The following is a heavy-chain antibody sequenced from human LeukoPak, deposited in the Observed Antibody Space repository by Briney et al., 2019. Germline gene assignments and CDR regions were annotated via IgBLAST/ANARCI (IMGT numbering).Heavy chain of an antibody. J-gene: IGHJ5*02. D-gene: IGHD3-10*01. CDR2: IWYDGSNK. V-gene: IGHV3-33*06. Sequence: GGSLRLSCAASEFTFSSYGMHWVRQAPGKGLEWVAAIWYDGSNKYYADSVKGRFTISRDNSKNTLYLQMNSLRAEDTAVYYCAKDTRLGFGDPSPWFDPWGQGTLVTVSS. CDR3: AKDTRLGFGDPSPWFDP. CDR1: EFTFSSYG.